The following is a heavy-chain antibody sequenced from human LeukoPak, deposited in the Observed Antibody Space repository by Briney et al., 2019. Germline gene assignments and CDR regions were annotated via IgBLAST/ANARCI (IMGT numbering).Heavy chain of an antibody. J-gene: IGHJ5*02. CDR2: INHSGST. Sequence: PSETLSLTRAFYAGSLTGYYWSWIRQPPRKGREWIGDINHSGSTNYKTPPKRRVTISVDTSQNQFSLKLSSVTAADAAVYDWAGRSSGYYNNWFDPWGQGTLVTVSS. V-gene: IGHV4-34*01. CDR3: AGRSSGYYNNWFDP. CDR1: AGSLTGYY. D-gene: IGHD3-22*01.